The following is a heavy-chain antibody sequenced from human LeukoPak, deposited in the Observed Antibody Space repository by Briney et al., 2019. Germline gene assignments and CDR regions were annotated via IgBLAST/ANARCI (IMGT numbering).Heavy chain of an antibody. Sequence: PSETLSLTCAVSGASITSYYWTWIRQPPGKGLEWIGYIYHTGNIKYNPSLNSRVTISIDTSKNQFPLKLSSVTAADTAVYYCARGHVTMVRGALLFDYWGQGTLVTVSS. CDR2: IYHTGNI. V-gene: IGHV4-59*12. J-gene: IGHJ4*02. CDR1: GASITSYY. D-gene: IGHD3-10*01. CDR3: ARGHVTMVRGALLFDY.